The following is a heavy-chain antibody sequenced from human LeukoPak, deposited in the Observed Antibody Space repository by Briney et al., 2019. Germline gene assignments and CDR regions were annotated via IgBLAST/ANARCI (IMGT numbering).Heavy chain of an antibody. D-gene: IGHD3-22*01. CDR2: IWYDGSNN. Sequence: GGSLRLSCAASGFTFSSYGMHWVRQAPGRGLEWVAVIWYDGSNNYYADSVKGRFTISRDNSKNTLYLQMNSLRAEDTAVYYCARDLSSDSSGYRYGMDVWGQGTTVTVSS. CDR3: ARDLSSDSSGYRYGMDV. CDR1: GFTFSSYG. J-gene: IGHJ6*02. V-gene: IGHV3-33*01.